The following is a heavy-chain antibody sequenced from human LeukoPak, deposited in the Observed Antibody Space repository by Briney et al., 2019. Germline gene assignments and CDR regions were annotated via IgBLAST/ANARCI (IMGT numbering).Heavy chain of an antibody. CDR2: IYYSGST. V-gene: IGHV4-39*01. CDR1: GGSISSSSYY. D-gene: IGHD1-26*01. CDR3: ARQEAGATIPAWFDP. J-gene: IGHJ5*02. Sequence: SETLSLTCTVSGGSISSSSYYWGWIRQPPGKGLEWIGSIYYSGSTYYNPSLKSRVTISVDTSKNQFSLKLSSVTAADTAVYYCARQEAGATIPAWFDPWGQGTLVTVSS.